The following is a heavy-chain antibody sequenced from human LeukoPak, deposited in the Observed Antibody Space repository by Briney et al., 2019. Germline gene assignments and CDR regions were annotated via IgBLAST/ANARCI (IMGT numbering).Heavy chain of an antibody. CDR3: ARVRRRSGCCSNSTSFDP. V-gene: IGHV1-18*01. CDR1: GYTFTSYG. J-gene: IGHJ5*02. D-gene: IGHD6-19*01. Sequence: ASVKVSCKASGYTFTSYGISWVRQAPGQGLEWMGWISAYNGNTNYAQKLQGRVTMTTDTSTSTAYMELRSLRSDDTAVYYCARVRRRSGCCSNSTSFDPWGQGTLVTVSS. CDR2: ISAYNGNT.